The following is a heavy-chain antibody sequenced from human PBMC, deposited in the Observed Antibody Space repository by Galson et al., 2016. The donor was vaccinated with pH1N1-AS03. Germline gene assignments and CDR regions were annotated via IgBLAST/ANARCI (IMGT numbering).Heavy chain of an antibody. CDR2: ISSHGKID. CDR1: GFIFSNHG. CDR3: AKEGSGSVSKFAFDI. D-gene: IGHD3-10*01. V-gene: IGHV3-30*18. Sequence: SLRLSCAASGFIFSNHGMHWVRQAPGKGLEWVAVISSHGKIDHYADSVRGRFTVSRDNSNNILYLQMDSLRAEDRAVYYCAKEGSGSVSKFAFDIWGQGTIVTVSS. J-gene: IGHJ3*02.